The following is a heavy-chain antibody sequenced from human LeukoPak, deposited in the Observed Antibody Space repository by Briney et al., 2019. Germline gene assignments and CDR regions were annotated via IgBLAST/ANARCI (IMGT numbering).Heavy chain of an antibody. V-gene: IGHV1-46*01. Sequence: ASVKVSCKASGYTFTSYYMHWVRQAPGQGLEWMGIINPSGGSTSYAQKFQGRVTMTRDMSTSTVYMELSSLRAEDTAVYYCARVGRGYSFNVYYFDYWGQGTLVTVSS. D-gene: IGHD5-18*01. J-gene: IGHJ4*02. CDR1: GYTFTSYY. CDR3: ARVGRGYSFNVYYFDY. CDR2: INPSGGST.